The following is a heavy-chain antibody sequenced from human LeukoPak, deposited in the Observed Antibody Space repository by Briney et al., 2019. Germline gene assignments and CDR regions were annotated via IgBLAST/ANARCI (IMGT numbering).Heavy chain of an antibody. CDR3: ARGMVRYQLLYGPIDY. V-gene: IGHV3-21*04. CDR2: ISTSSSYI. CDR1: GFTFSSYS. D-gene: IGHD2-2*02. J-gene: IGHJ4*02. Sequence: GGSLRLSCAASGFTFSSYSMNWVRQAPGKGLEWVSSISTSSSYIHYADSVKGRFTISRDNAKNSLYLQMNSLRAEDTAVYYCARGMVRYQLLYGPIDYWGQGTLVTVSS.